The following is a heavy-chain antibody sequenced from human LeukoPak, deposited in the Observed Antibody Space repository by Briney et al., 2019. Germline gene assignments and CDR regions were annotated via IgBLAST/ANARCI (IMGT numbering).Heavy chain of an antibody. D-gene: IGHD3-22*01. V-gene: IGHV1-18*01. J-gene: IGHJ4*02. CDR2: ISAYNGNT. Sequence: GASVKVSCKASGYTFTSYGISWVRQAPGQGLEWMGWISAYNGNTNYAQKLQGRVTMTTDTSTSTAYMELRSLRSDDTAVYYCARDRVDSSGPEPLIDYWGQGTLVTVSS. CDR3: ARDRVDSSGPEPLIDY. CDR1: GYTFTSYG.